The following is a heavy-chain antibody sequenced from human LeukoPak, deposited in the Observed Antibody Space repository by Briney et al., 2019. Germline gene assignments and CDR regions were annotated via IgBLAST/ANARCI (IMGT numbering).Heavy chain of an antibody. D-gene: IGHD5-24*01. CDR3: ARACQSRDAM. CDR1: GFTFSGYW. V-gene: IGHV3-7*05. J-gene: IGHJ3*01. Sequence: PGGSLRLSCAASGFTFSGYWMAWVRQAPGKGLEWVASIKHDGSEQYYVDSVKGRFTISRDNAKNSLYLQMNSLRAEDSAVYYCARACQSRDAMWGQGTTVTVSS. CDR2: IKHDGSEQ.